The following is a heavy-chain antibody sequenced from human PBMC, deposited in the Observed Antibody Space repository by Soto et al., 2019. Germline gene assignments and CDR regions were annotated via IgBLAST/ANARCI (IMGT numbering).Heavy chain of an antibody. D-gene: IGHD5-12*01. V-gene: IGHV5-51*01. CDR3: ARPRGGYHDLYVH. Sequence: GESLKITCKGSGYSFTTYWIGWVRQMPGKGLEWMGIIYPGDSDTRYSPSFQGQVTISADKSSSTAYLQWSSLKASDTTMYYCARPRGGYHDLYVHWGQGTLVTVSS. J-gene: IGHJ5*02. CDR1: GYSFTTYW. CDR2: IYPGDSDT.